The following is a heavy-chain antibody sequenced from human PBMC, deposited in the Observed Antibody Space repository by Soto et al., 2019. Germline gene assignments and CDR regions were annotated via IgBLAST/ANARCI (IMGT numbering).Heavy chain of an antibody. CDR1: GFSLSTSGVG. Sequence: QITLKESGPTLVKPTQTLTLTCTFSGFSLSTSGVGVGWIRQPPGKALEWLALIYWDDDKRYSPSLKSRLTITKDTSKNQVVLIMTNMDPVDTATYYCAHSRIAVAGFYYYYYGMDVWGQGTTVTVS. D-gene: IGHD6-13*01. CDR2: IYWDDDK. V-gene: IGHV2-5*02. CDR3: AHSRIAVAGFYYYYYGMDV. J-gene: IGHJ6*02.